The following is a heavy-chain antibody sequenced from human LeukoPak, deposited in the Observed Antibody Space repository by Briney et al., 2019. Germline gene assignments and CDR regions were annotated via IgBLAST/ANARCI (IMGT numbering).Heavy chain of an antibody. D-gene: IGHD3-10*01. CDR2: INHSGST. CDR3: ARDSPYGSGSYGGLPWFDP. V-gene: IGHV4-34*01. Sequence: KPSETLSLTGAVYGGSFSGYDWSWIRQPPGKGLEWIGEINHSGSTNYNPSLKSRVTISVDTSKNQFSLKLSSVTAADTAVYYCARDSPYGSGSYGGLPWFDPWGQGTLVTVSS. J-gene: IGHJ5*02. CDR1: GGSFSGYD.